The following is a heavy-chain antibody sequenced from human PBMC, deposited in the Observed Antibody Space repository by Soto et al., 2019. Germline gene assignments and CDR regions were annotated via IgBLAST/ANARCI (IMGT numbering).Heavy chain of an antibody. Sequence: QVQLVQSGAEVKKPGASVKVSCKASGYTFTSYYMHWVRQAPGQGLEWMGIINPSGGSTSYAQKSKGRVTMTRDTSTSTVYMELSCLRSEDTAVYYCARGSYDILTGYLGGMYVWGQGTTVTVSS. J-gene: IGHJ6*02. CDR1: GYTFTSYY. D-gene: IGHD3-9*01. CDR2: INPSGGST. V-gene: IGHV1-46*01. CDR3: ARGSYDILTGYLGGMYV.